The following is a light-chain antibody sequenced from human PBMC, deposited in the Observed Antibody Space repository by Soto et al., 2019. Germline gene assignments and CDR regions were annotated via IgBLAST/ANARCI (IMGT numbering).Light chain of an antibody. CDR3: QQYNST. Sequence: DIQMTQSPSTLSASVGDRVTITCRASQSISSWLAWYQQKPGKAPKLLIYDASSLESGVPSRFSGSGSGTEFTLTISSLQPDDFATYYGQQYNSTFGQGTKLEIK. V-gene: IGKV1-5*01. J-gene: IGKJ2*01. CDR2: DAS. CDR1: QSISSW.